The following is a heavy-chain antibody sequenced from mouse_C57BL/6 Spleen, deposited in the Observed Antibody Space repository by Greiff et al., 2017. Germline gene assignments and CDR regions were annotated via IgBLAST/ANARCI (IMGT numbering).Heavy chain of an antibody. CDR2: IDPSDSET. V-gene: IGHV1-52*01. D-gene: IGHD2-3*01. CDR1: GYTFTSYW. Sequence: QVQLQQPGAELVRPGSSVKLSCKASGYTFTSYWMHWVKQRPIQGLEWIGNIDPSDSETHYNQKFKDKATLTVDKSSSTAYMQLSSLTSEDSAVYYCAREDDGYYWYFDVWGTGTTVTVSS. J-gene: IGHJ1*03. CDR3: AREDDGYYWYFDV.